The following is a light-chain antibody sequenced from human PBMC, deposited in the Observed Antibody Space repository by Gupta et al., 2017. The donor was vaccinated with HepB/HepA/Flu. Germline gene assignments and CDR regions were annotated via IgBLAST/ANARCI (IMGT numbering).Light chain of an antibody. CDR3: NSRDSSGNHVPV. V-gene: IGLV3-19*01. J-gene: IGLJ2*01. CDR2: GKN. Sequence: SSELTQDPAVSVALGQTVRITCQGDSLRSYYASWYQQKPGQAPVLVIYGKNNRPSGIPDRFSGSSSGNTVSLTITGAQAEDEADYYCNSRDSSGNHVPVFGGGTKLTVL. CDR1: SLRSYY.